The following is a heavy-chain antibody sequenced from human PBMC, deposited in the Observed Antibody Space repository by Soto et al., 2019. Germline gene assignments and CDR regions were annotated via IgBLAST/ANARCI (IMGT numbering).Heavy chain of an antibody. CDR3: ACGVVVTAISTYFDY. D-gene: IGHD2-21*02. Sequence: ASVKVSCKASGGTFSSYAISWVRQAPGQGLEWMGGVIPIFGTANYAQKFQGRVTITADKSTSTAYMELSSLRSEDTAVYYCACGVVVTAISTYFDYWGQGTLVTVSS. V-gene: IGHV1-69*06. CDR2: VIPIFGTA. J-gene: IGHJ4*02. CDR1: GGTFSSYA.